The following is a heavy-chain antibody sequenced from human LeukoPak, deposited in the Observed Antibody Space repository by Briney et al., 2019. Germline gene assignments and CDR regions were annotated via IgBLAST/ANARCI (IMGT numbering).Heavy chain of an antibody. D-gene: IGHD5-18*01. CDR3: ARPNTAMGKEDWFDP. Sequence: TSETLSLTCSVSGXSMSSSSYYWGWIRQPPGKGLEWIGSIYYSGSTYYNPSLKSRVTISVDTSKNQFSLKLSSVTAADTAVYYCARPNTAMGKEDWFDPWGQRTLVTVSS. J-gene: IGHJ5*02. CDR2: IYYSGST. V-gene: IGHV4-39*01. CDR1: GXSMSSSSYY.